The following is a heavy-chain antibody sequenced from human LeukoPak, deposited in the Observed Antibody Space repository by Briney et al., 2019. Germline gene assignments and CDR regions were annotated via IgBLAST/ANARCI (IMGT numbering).Heavy chain of an antibody. CDR3: ARAQDAFDI. J-gene: IGHJ3*02. Sequence: GSLRLSCAASGFTFSDYYMSWIRQPPGKGLEWVGYIYYSGSTNYNPSLKSRVTISVDTSKNQFSLKLSSVTAADTAVYYCARAQDAFDIWGQGTMVTVSS. V-gene: IGHV4-59*01. CDR2: IYYSGST. CDR1: GFTFSDYY.